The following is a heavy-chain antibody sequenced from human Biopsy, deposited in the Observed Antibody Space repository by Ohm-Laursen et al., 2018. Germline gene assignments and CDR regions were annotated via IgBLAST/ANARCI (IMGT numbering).Heavy chain of an antibody. V-gene: IGHV1-69*06. D-gene: IGHD3-9*01. Sequence: SSVKVSCKVPGGTFSNYGVNWVRQAPGQGLEWLGGNIPILGTGNYAHQFQDRVTVAADTSTSTATMELRSLRSDDTAVYYCATKLTGYFHHWGQGTLVIVSS. CDR3: ATKLTGYFHH. CDR1: GGTFSNYG. J-gene: IGHJ1*01. CDR2: NIPILGTG.